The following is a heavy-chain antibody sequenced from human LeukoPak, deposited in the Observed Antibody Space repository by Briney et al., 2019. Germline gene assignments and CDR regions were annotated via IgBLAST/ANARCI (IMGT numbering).Heavy chain of an antibody. CDR1: GYTFTGYY. Sequence: ASVKVSCTASGYTFTGYYMHWVRQAPGQGLEWMGRINPNSGGTNYAQKFQGRVTMARDTSISTAYMELSRLRFDDTAVYYCARSTHPSGVRDTAMVSLAGYWGQGTLVTVSS. V-gene: IGHV1-2*06. CDR2: INPNSGGT. J-gene: IGHJ4*02. D-gene: IGHD5-18*01. CDR3: ARSTHPSGVRDTAMVSLAGY.